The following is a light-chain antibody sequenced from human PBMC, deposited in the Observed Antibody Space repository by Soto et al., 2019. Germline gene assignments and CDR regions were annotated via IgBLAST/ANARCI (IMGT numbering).Light chain of an antibody. J-gene: IGKJ4*01. Sequence: VLTQSPATLSLSPGERATLSCGASQSVSSYLAWYQQKPGQAPRLLIYDASNRATGIPARFSGSGSGTDFTPTISSLEPEDFAFYYCQQRISWPLTFGGGTKVEIK. CDR3: QQRISWPLT. CDR2: DAS. V-gene: IGKV3-11*01. CDR1: QSVSSY.